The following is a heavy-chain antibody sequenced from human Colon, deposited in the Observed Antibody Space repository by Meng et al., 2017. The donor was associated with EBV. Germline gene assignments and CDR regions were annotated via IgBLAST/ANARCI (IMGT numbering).Heavy chain of an antibody. V-gene: IGHV4-31*03. CDR1: GCSISSGGYY. CDR2: IHSSGST. CDR3: ARASYGSGSPLGESWFDP. J-gene: IGHJ5*02. D-gene: IGHD3-10*01. Sequence: GPRMGKPLQTLSHTITVSGCSISSGGYYWSWIRQHPGKGLEWIGYIHSSGSTYYNPSLRSRLTISVDTSKNQFSLKLSSVTAADTAVYYCARASYGSGSPLGESWFDPWGQGTLVTVSS.